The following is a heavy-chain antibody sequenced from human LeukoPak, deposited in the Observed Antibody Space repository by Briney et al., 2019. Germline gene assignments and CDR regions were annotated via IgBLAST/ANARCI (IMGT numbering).Heavy chain of an antibody. Sequence: PGGSLRLSCAASGFTFSSHPMHWVRQAPGKGLEWVAVISFDGSHKYYADSVKGRFTISRDNSKNTLYLQLNSLRAEDTAVYYCAKEGGAYCGGDCYPFHYMDVWGKGTTVTISS. V-gene: IGHV3-30*04. CDR2: ISFDGSHK. CDR1: GFTFSSHP. CDR3: AKEGGAYCGGDCYPFHYMDV. J-gene: IGHJ6*03. D-gene: IGHD2-21*02.